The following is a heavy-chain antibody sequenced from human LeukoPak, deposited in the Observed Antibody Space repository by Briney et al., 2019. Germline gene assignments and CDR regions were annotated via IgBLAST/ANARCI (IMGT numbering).Heavy chain of an antibody. CDR3: MTAAGYNFGQY. CDR2: LYIGGNT. Sequence: GGSLRLSCAASGLTVNNNYMNWVRQAPGKGLEWVSALYIGGNTYYADSVRGRFTISRDNSKNTLYPQMNSLRAEDTAIYYCMTAAGYNFGQYWGQGTLVTVSS. D-gene: IGHD5-18*01. V-gene: IGHV3-53*01. CDR1: GLTVNNNY. J-gene: IGHJ4*02.